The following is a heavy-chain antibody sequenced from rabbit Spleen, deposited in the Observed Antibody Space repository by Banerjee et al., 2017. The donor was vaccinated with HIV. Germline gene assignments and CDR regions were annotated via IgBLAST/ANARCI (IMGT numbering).Heavy chain of an antibody. J-gene: IGHJ4*01. CDR2: INGVTGKA. Sequence: QEQLVESGGGLVQPEGSLTLTCKASGFSFSNKVVMCWVRQAPGKGLEWIACINGVTGKALYASWARGRFTITRSTSLNTVTLQLNSLTAADTATYFCARDLDSVIGWNFGWWGPGTLVTV. CDR3: ARDLDSVIGWNFGW. D-gene: IGHD1-1*01. V-gene: IGHV1S47*01. CDR1: GFSFSNKV.